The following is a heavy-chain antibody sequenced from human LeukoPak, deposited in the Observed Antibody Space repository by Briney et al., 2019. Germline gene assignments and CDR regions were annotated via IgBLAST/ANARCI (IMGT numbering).Heavy chain of an antibody. CDR1: GYTFNTYG. CDR3: ARGPHERSGYPDD. Sequence: ASVKVSCKPYGYTFNTYGITWVRQAPGQGLEWMGWISPYNGNTNYAQKFQGRVTLTTDTSTSTAYMELRSLRSDDTAVYYCARGPHERSGYPDDWGQGTLVTVSS. J-gene: IGHJ4*02. CDR2: ISPYNGNT. D-gene: IGHD3-22*01. V-gene: IGHV1-18*01.